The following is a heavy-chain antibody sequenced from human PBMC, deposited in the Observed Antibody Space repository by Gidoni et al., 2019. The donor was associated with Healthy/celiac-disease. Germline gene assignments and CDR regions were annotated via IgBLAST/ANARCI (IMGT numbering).Heavy chain of an antibody. CDR2: IWYKGSNK. CDR3: ARELSHYYDSRTYAFDI. J-gene: IGHJ3*02. V-gene: IGHV3-33*01. CDR1: GFTFSSYG. Sequence: QVQLVESGGGVVQPGRSLRLSCAASGFTFSSYGMHWVRQAPGKGLEWVEVIWYKGSNKYYADSVKGRFTISRDNSKNTLYLQMNSLRAEDTAVYYCARELSHYYDSRTYAFDIWGQGTMVTVSS. D-gene: IGHD3-22*01.